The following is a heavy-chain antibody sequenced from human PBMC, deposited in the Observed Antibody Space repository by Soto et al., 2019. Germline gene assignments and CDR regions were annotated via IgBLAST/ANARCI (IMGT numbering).Heavy chain of an antibody. V-gene: IGHV4-59*08. Sequence: PSETLSLTCSVSGGSISSGYWTWIRQPPGKGLEWIGYIYYGGSINYNPSLKSRVIISVDTAKNQFSLKLSSVTAADTAVYYCARLWGYGSGALYYFDYWGQGTLVTVSS. D-gene: IGHD3-10*01. CDR2: IYYGGSI. CDR1: GGSISSGY. CDR3: ARLWGYGSGALYYFDY. J-gene: IGHJ4*02.